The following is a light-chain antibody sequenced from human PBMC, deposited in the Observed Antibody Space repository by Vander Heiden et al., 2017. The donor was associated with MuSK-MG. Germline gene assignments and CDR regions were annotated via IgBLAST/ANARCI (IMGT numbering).Light chain of an antibody. CDR2: DVS. CDR1: SSDVGGYNY. V-gene: IGLV2-11*01. CDR3: CSYAGSYTYV. J-gene: IGLJ1*01. Sequence: QSALTQPRSVSGSPGQSVTISCTGTSSDVGGYNYVSWYQQHPSKAPKLMIYDVSKRPSGVPDRFSGSKSGNTASLTISGLQAEDEADYYCCSYAGSYTYVFGTGTKVTGL.